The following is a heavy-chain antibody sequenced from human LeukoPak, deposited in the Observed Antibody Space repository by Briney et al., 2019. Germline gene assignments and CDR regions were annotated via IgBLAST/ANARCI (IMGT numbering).Heavy chain of an antibody. J-gene: IGHJ4*02. Sequence: ASVKVSCKASGYTFTGYYMHWVRQAPGQGPKWMGWINPNSGGTNYAQKFQGRVTMTRDTSISTAYMELSRLRSDDTAVYYCARVGIAAAGTDLDYWGQGTLVTVSS. CDR3: ARVGIAAAGTDLDY. D-gene: IGHD6-13*01. CDR2: INPNSGGT. CDR1: GYTFTGYY. V-gene: IGHV1-2*02.